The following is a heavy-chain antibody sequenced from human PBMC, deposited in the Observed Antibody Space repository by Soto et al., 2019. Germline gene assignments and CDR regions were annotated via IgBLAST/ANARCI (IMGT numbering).Heavy chain of an antibody. J-gene: IGHJ6*02. V-gene: IGHV4-39*01. CDR3: AGSFWGIYSSSSRDYYGMDV. D-gene: IGHD6-6*01. CDR1: GGSISSSSYY. CDR2: IYYSGST. Sequence: KPSETLSLTCTVSGGSISSSSYYWGWIRQPPGKGLEWIGSIYYSGSTYYNPSLKSRVTISVDTSKNQFSLKLSSVTAADTAVYYCAGSFWGIYSSSSRDYYGMDVWGQGTTVTVSS.